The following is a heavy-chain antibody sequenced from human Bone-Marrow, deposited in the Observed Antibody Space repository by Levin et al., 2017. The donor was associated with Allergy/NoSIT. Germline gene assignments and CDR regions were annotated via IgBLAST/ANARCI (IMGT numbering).Heavy chain of an antibody. D-gene: IGHD3-22*01. CDR2: INHSGST. J-gene: IGHJ4*02. Sequence: SQTLSLTCAVYGGSFSGYYWSWIRQPPGKGLEWIGEINHSGSTNYNPSLKSRVTISVDTSKNQFSLKLSSVTAADTAVYYCARSCAYDTGYFDYWGQGTLVTVSS. CDR1: GGSFSGYY. CDR3: ARSCAYDTGYFDY. V-gene: IGHV4-34*01.